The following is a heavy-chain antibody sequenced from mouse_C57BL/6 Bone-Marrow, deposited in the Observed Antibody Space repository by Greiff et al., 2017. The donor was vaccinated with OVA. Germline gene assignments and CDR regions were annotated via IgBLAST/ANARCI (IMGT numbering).Heavy chain of an antibody. J-gene: IGHJ4*01. CDR2: INPYNGGT. D-gene: IGHD1-1*01. Sequence: EVQLQQSGPVLVKPGASVKMSCKASGYTFTDYYMNWVKQSHGKSLEWIGVINPYNGGTSYNQKFKGKATLTVDKSSSTAYMELNSLTSEDSAVYYCARRWYYYGAMDYWGQGTSVTVSS. V-gene: IGHV1-19*01. CDR1: GYTFTDYY. CDR3: ARRWYYYGAMDY.